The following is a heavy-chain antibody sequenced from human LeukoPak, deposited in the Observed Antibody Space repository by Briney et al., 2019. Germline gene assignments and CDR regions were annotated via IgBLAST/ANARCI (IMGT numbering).Heavy chain of an antibody. D-gene: IGHD3-16*01. J-gene: IGHJ5*02. V-gene: IGHV1-2*02. CDR2: INLKSGAT. CDR1: GYIFTGYY. CDR3: AVPPIVGITGWIDP. Sequence: ASVKVSCKASGYIFTGYYMHWVRQAPGQGLEWMGWINLKSGATNYAQNFQGRVTMTRDTSISTAYMELSSLRSGDTAVYYCAVPPIVGITGWIDPWGQGTLVTVSS.